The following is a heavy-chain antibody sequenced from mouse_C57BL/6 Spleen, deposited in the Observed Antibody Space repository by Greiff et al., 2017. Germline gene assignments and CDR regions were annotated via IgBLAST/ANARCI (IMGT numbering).Heavy chain of an antibody. V-gene: IGHV5-4*01. J-gene: IGHJ2*01. CDR3: ARDPYGSSWGFFDY. D-gene: IGHD1-1*01. CDR1: GFTFSSYA. CDR2: ISDGGSYT. Sequence: EVMLVESGGGLVKPGGSLKLSCAASGFTFSSYAMSWVRQTPEKRLEWVATISDGGSYTYYPDNVKGRFTISRDNAKNNLYLQMSHLKSEDTAMYYCARDPYGSSWGFFDYWGQGTTLTVSS.